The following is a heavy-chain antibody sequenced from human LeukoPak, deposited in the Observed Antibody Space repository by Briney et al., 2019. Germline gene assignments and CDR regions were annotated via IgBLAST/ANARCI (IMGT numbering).Heavy chain of an antibody. CDR3: ARGITDSIWYLDY. J-gene: IGHJ4*02. D-gene: IGHD3-22*01. CDR2: IYYSEST. Sequence: SETLSLTCTVSGGHISTYYWCWIRQAPRKRLGWIGYIYYSESTKYNPSLKSRVTISVDTSKNQFSLKLSSVTAADTAVYFCARGITDSIWYLDYWGQGTLVTVSS. CDR1: GGHISTYY. V-gene: IGHV4-59*01.